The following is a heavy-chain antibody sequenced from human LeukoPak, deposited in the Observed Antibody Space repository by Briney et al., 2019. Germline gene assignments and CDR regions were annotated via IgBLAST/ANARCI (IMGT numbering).Heavy chain of an antibody. CDR1: GYTFTSYA. CDR3: ARVRRYSGSSSRGHFDY. V-gene: IGHV7-4-1*02. D-gene: IGHD5-12*01. CDR2: INTNTGNP. Sequence: ASVKVSCKASGYTFTSYAMNWVRQAPGQGLEWMGWINTNTGNPTYAQGFTGRFVFSLDTSVSTAYLQISSLKAEDTAVYYCARVRRYSGSSSRGHFDYWGQGTLVTVSS. J-gene: IGHJ4*02.